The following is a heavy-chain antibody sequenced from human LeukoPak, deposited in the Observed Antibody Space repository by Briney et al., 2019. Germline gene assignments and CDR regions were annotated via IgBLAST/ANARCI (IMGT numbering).Heavy chain of an antibody. Sequence: GGSLRLSCAASGFTVSSNYMSWVRQAPGKGLEWVSGIYRGGSTYYADSVKGRFTISRDNFKNALYLQMNSLRAEDTAVYYCAREETGGYCSSTSCSDWGQGTLVTVSS. V-gene: IGHV3-53*01. J-gene: IGHJ4*02. CDR3: AREETGGYCSSTSCSD. D-gene: IGHD2-2*01. CDR2: IYRGGST. CDR1: GFTVSSNY.